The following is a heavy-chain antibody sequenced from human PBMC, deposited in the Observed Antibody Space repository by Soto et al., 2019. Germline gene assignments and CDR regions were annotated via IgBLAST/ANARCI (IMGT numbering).Heavy chain of an antibody. CDR1: GNNVSDNSAA. CDR2: TYRGSKWYN. D-gene: IGHD2-15*01. V-gene: IGHV6-1*01. CDR3: SREGRSPWDHASGGFPIYYFGMDV. Sequence: QVQLQQSGPGLVKASQPLSVTCVISGNNVSDNSAAWNWIRQHPSRGLEWLVRTYRGSKWYNEYARSMKSLLIIDTATSHNQVILHLKSVTTEDTAVYFCSREGRSPWDHASGGFPIYYFGMDVWGQGTTVTVSS. J-gene: IGHJ6*02.